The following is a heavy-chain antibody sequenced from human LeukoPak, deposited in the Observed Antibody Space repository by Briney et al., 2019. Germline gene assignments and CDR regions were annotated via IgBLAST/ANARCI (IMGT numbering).Heavy chain of an antibody. D-gene: IGHD3-22*01. CDR2: MFRTGTT. V-gene: IGHV4-38-2*02. CDR3: AREARYSSDSSGYYLGDY. Sequence: SETLSLTCTVSGYSISSGYYWGWIRQPPGKGLEWIGSMFRTGTTYYNPSLQSRVTISLDTSKNQFSLKLNSVTAADTAVYYCAREARYSSDSSGYYLGDYWGQGTLVTVSS. J-gene: IGHJ4*02. CDR1: GYSISSGYY.